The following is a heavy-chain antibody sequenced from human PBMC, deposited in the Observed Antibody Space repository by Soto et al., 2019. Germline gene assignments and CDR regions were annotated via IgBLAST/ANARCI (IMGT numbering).Heavy chain of an antibody. CDR1: GGSISSGDYY. CDR3: ARDSPAARGDGFDP. J-gene: IGHJ5*02. CDR2: IYYSGTT. Sequence: QVQLQESGPGLVKPSQTLSLTCTVSGGSISSGDYYWSWIRQPPGKGLEWIGYIYYSGTTYYNPSLKSRVTISVDTSKHQFSLKLSSVTAADTAVYSCARDSPAARGDGFDPWGQGTLVTVSS. D-gene: IGHD2-2*01. V-gene: IGHV4-30-4*01.